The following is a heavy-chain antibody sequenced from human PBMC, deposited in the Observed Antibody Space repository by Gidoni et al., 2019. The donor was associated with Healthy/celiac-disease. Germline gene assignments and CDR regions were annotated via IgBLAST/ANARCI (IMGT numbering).Heavy chain of an antibody. J-gene: IGHJ6*02. CDR1: GFTFSSYG. Sequence: QVQLVESGGGVVQPGRSLRLSCAASGFTFSSYGMHWVRQAPGKGLEWVAVIWYDGSNKYYADSVKGRFTISRDNSKNTLYLQMNSLRAEDTAVYYCARELLSTDGMDVWGQGTTVTVSS. CDR3: ARELLSTDGMDV. CDR2: IWYDGSNK. V-gene: IGHV3-33*08.